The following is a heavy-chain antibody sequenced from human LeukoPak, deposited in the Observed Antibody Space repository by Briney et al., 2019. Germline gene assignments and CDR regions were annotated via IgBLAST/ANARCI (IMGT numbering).Heavy chain of an antibody. Sequence: PSETLSLTYAVYGGSFSGYYWSWIRQPPGKGLEWIGEINHSGSTNYNPSLKSRVTISVDTSKNQFSLKLSSVTAADRAVYYCARVRTQRKIMITFGGVTNAFDIWGQGTMVTVSS. D-gene: IGHD3-16*01. CDR1: GGSFSGYY. J-gene: IGHJ3*02. CDR3: ARVRTQRKIMITFGGVTNAFDI. CDR2: INHSGST. V-gene: IGHV4-34*01.